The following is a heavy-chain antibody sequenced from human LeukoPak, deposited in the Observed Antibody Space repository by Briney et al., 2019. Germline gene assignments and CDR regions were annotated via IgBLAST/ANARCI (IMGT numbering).Heavy chain of an antibody. Sequence: RGRSLRLSCAASGFTFIQHSMNWIRQAPGKGLEWVAVVSHNGGLTFYADSVRGRFTISRDNSKNMHYLQMNNMTPRDTAVYFCAREMTRKGEFDFWGRGTLVTVSS. V-gene: IGHV3-30*04. CDR2: VSHNGGLT. D-gene: IGHD1-26*01. J-gene: IGHJ4*01. CDR3: AREMTRKGEFDF. CDR1: GFTFIQHS.